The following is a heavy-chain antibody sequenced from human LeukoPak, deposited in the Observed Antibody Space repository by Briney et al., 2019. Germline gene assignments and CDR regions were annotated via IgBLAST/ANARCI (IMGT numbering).Heavy chain of an antibody. CDR3: ARGGYCGGDCYFYY. CDR2: INHSGST. J-gene: IGHJ4*02. V-gene: IGHV4-34*01. CDR1: GGSFSGYY. D-gene: IGHD2-21*02. Sequence: SETLSLTCAVYGGSFSGYYWSWIRQPPGKGLEWIGEINHSGSTNYNPSLKSRVTISVDTSKNQFSLRLSSVTAADTAVYYCARGGYCGGDCYFYYWGQGTLVTVSS.